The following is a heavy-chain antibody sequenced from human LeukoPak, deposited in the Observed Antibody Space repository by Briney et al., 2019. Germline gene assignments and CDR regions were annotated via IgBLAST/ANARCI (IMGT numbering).Heavy chain of an antibody. CDR3: ARDLISEYSRSHSHFDP. CDR1: GGSISGHY. Sequence: PSETLSLTCTVSGGSISGHYWSWIRQPPGKGLEWIGYIYYRGSTSDNPSLKSRVTISVDTSKNQFSLDLSSVTAADTAVYYCARDLISEYSRSHSHFDPWGQGTLVTVSS. V-gene: IGHV4-59*11. D-gene: IGHD5-12*01. CDR2: IYYRGST. J-gene: IGHJ5*02.